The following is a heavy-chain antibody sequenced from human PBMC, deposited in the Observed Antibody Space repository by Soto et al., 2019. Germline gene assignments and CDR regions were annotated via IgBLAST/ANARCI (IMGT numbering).Heavy chain of an antibody. V-gene: IGHV3-30*18. CDR3: AKGGRGTYYYYYGMDV. J-gene: IGHJ6*02. CDR1: GFTFSGYG. CDR2: ISYDGNNK. Sequence: GGSLRLSCAASGFTFSGYGMHWVRQAPGKGLEWVAVISYDGNNKYYADSVKGRFTISTDNSKNTLYLQMNSLRAEDTAVYYCAKGGRGTYYYYYGMDVWGQGTTVTVSS. D-gene: IGHD1-1*01.